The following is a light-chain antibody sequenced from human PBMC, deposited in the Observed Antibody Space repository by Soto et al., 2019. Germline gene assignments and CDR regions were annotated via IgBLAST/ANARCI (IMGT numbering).Light chain of an antibody. J-gene: IGKJ4*01. Sequence: EIVMTQSPATLSVSPGERATLSCRASQSVSSKLAWYQQKPGQAPRLLIYDASNRAYGVPARFRGSGSGTNFTLTIASLEPDDFAVYYCQQRSNWPYLTFGGGTRV. CDR1: QSVSSK. CDR2: DAS. V-gene: IGKV3-11*01. CDR3: QQRSNWPYLT.